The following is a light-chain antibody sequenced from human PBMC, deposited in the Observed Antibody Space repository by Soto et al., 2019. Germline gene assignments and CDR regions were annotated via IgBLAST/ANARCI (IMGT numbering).Light chain of an antibody. CDR3: VSYTTFSSYV. CDR2: DVS. Sequence: QSALTPPASESGSPGQSITISCTGTSSDVGSYIYVSWYQHHPGKAPKLMIYDVSNRPSGVSNRFSGSKSGNTASLTISGLQAEDEAEYYCVSYTTFSSYVFGTGTKVTVL. CDR1: SSDVGSYIY. J-gene: IGLJ1*01. V-gene: IGLV2-14*01.